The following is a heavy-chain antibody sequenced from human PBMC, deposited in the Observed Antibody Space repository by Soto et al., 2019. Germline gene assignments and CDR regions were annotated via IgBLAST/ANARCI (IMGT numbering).Heavy chain of an antibody. CDR1: GYTFTSYA. CDR2: INAGNGNT. V-gene: IGHV1-3*01. CDR3: SRGSGYYYWDYY. J-gene: IGHJ6*02. Sequence: ASVKVSCKASGYTFTSYAMHWVRQAPGQRLEWMGWINAGNGNTKYSQKFQGRVTITRDTSASTAYMELSSLRSEDTAVYYCSRGSGYYYWDYYWGQGTTVTVSS. D-gene: IGHD3-22*01.